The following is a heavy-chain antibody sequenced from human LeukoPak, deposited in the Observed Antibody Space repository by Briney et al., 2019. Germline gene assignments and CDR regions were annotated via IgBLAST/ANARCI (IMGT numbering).Heavy chain of an antibody. D-gene: IGHD2-21*02. CDR1: GFTFSTYA. CDR2: TSGSGIST. Sequence: GGSLRLSCAASGFTFSTYAMSWVRQAPGKGPEWVSATSGSGISTSFADAVKGRFTISRDNSKNTLSLQMNSLRAEDTAVYYCANAGGDSRPHDYWGQGTLVTVSS. CDR3: ANAGGDSRPHDY. V-gene: IGHV3-23*01. J-gene: IGHJ4*02.